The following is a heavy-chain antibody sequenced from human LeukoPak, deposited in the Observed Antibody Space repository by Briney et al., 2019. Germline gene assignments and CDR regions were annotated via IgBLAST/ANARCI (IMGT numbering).Heavy chain of an antibody. J-gene: IGHJ4*02. D-gene: IGHD2-21*02. V-gene: IGHV3-23*01. Sequence: GGSLRLSCAASGFTFSSYAMSWVRQAPGKGLEWVSAISGSDGNTFYAASVKGRFTISRDNSKNTLYLQMNSLTVDDTAVYYCAKQVTAPGPIDYWGQGTLVTVSS. CDR1: GFTFSSYA. CDR3: AKQVTAPGPIDY. CDR2: ISGSDGNT.